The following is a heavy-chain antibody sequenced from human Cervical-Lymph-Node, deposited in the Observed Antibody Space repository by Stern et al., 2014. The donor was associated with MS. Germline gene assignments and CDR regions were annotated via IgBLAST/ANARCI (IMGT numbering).Heavy chain of an antibody. CDR1: GFTFSSYS. Sequence: EVQLVESGGGLVQPGGSLRLSCAASGFTFSSYSMNWVRQAPGKGQEWVSYISSSSSTIYYADYVKCRFNISRENTTKQQYQDRHSLIAEDTAVYYCARDLYDWDYFDYCGQGTLVTVSS. CDR3: ARDLYDWDYFDY. CDR2: ISSSSSTI. D-gene: IGHD1-1*01. J-gene: IGHJ4*02. V-gene: IGHV3-48*01.